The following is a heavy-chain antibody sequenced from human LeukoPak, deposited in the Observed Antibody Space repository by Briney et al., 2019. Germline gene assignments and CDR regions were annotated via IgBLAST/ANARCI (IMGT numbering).Heavy chain of an antibody. Sequence: PGGSLRLSCAASGFTFSSYAMSWVRQAPGKGLEWVSAISGSGGSTYYADSVKGRFTISRDNSKNTLYLQMNSLRAEDTAVYYCARGTMVRGVTIDYWGQGTLVAVSS. J-gene: IGHJ4*02. V-gene: IGHV3-23*01. CDR2: ISGSGGST. CDR3: ARGTMVRGVTIDY. CDR1: GFTFSSYA. D-gene: IGHD3-10*01.